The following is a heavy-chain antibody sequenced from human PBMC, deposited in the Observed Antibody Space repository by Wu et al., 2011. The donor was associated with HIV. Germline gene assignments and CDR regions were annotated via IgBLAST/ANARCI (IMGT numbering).Heavy chain of an antibody. CDR3: ARQVIGRDFRKFYYYMDV. D-gene: IGHD3-16*02. V-gene: IGHV1-2*02. J-gene: IGHJ6*03. Sequence: PGQGLEWMGWITPNSGATNYAQKFQGRVTMSRDRSISTAYLELNRLTSDDTGDYFCARQVIGRDFRKFYYYMDVWGKGTTLIVSS. CDR2: ITPNSGAT.